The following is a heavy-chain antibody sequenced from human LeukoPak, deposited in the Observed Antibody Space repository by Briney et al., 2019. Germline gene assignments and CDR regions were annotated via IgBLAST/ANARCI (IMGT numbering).Heavy chain of an antibody. CDR3: ARTIGYCSGGSCFQDYYYYGMDV. Sequence: SQTLSLTCTVSGGSISSGSYYWSWIRQPAGKGLEWIGRIYTSGSTNYNPSLKSRVTISVDTSKNQFSLELSSVTAADTAVYYCARTIGYCSGGSCFQDYYYYGMDVWGQGTTVTVSS. CDR1: GGSISSGSYY. CDR2: IYTSGST. D-gene: IGHD2-15*01. J-gene: IGHJ6*02. V-gene: IGHV4-61*02.